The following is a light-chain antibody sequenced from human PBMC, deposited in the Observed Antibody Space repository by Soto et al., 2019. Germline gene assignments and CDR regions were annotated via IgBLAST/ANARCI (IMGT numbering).Light chain of an antibody. J-gene: IGKJ1*01. CDR3: QHYDVWPLT. V-gene: IGKV3-15*01. CDR2: DAS. CDR1: QSVSSH. Sequence: EIVLTQSPGTLSVSPGGGATLSCRASQSVSSHLAWYQQKPGQGPRLLIYDASTRATGIPARFSGSGSGTEFTLTISSLQYEDFGVYYCQHYDVWPLTFGQGTKVDIK.